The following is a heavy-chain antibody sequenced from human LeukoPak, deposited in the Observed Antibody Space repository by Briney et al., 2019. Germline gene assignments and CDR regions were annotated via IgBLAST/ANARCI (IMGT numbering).Heavy chain of an antibody. CDR2: INPNSGGT. J-gene: IGHJ4*02. V-gene: IGHV1-2*02. Sequence: ASVTVSFTVSGYTFTGYYMHWVRQAPGQGLEWVGWINPNSGGTNYAQKFQGRVTMTRDTSISTAYMELSRLRSDDTAVYYCAAGKIIPDYWGQGTLVTVSS. CDR3: AAGKIIPDY. D-gene: IGHD2-21*01. CDR1: GYTFTGYY.